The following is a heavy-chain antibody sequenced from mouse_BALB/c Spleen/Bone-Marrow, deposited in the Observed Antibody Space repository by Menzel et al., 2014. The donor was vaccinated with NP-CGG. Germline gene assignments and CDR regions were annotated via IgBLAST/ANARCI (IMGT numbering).Heavy chain of an antibody. V-gene: IGHV7-3*02. Sequence: EVQLQESGGGLVQPGGSPRLSCATSGFTFTDYYMNWVRQPPGKALEWLGFIRNKANGYTTEYSASVKSRFTISRDNSQNILYLQMNTLRADDSATYYCARDKGRVFFDYWGQGTTLTVSS. CDR3: ARDKGRVFFDY. CDR1: GFTFTDYY. J-gene: IGHJ2*01. CDR2: IRNKANGYTT.